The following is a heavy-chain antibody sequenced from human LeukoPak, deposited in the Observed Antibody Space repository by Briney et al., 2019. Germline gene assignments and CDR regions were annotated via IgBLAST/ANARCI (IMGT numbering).Heavy chain of an antibody. CDR2: IYYSGST. J-gene: IGHJ4*02. CDR3: ARAGYYDFWSGYYTFDY. CDR1: GGSISSYH. V-gene: IGHV4-59*01. Sequence: SETLSLTCTVSGGSISSYHWSWIRQPPGKGLEWIGYIYYSGSTNYNPSLKSRVTISVDTSKNQFSLKLSSVTAADTAVYYCARAGYYDFWSGYYTFDYWGQGTLVTVSS. D-gene: IGHD3-3*01.